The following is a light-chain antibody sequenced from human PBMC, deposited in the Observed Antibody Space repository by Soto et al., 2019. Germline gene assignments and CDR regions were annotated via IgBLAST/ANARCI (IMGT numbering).Light chain of an antibody. V-gene: IGKV1-39*01. Sequence: DIQMTQSPSSLSASVGDRVTITCRASQSISSYLNWYQQKPGKAPKFLIYATSSLQSGVPSRFSGSGSGTEFTHTISSLQPEDFATYYCQQSYSTPFTFGPGTKVDIK. J-gene: IGKJ3*01. CDR3: QQSYSTPFT. CDR2: ATS. CDR1: QSISSY.